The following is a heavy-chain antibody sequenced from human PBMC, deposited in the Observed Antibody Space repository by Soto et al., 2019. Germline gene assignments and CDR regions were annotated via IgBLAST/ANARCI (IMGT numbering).Heavy chain of an antibody. Sequence: QVQLVQSGPEVESPGASVKVSCKASGYTFSNFGINWVRQAPGQGLEWMGWITPYNGNANYAQKHQDRLTITTDTSTNTAYLELRSLRSDDTAVYYCARVVPGAEAWFGPWGQGTLVTVSS. D-gene: IGHD2-2*01. CDR1: GYTFSNFG. CDR3: ARVVPGAEAWFGP. CDR2: ITPYNGNA. V-gene: IGHV1-18*04. J-gene: IGHJ5*02.